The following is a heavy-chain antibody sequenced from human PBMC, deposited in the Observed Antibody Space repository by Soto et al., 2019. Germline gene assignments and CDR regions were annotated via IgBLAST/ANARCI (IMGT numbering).Heavy chain of an antibody. CDR3: ARRYSSGFDY. J-gene: IGHJ4*02. CDR2: IFYSGST. CDR1: GGSISSYY. D-gene: IGHD6-19*01. Sequence: PSETLSLTWTVSGGSISSYYWSWIRQPPGKGLEWIGYIFYSGSTNYNPSHKSRVTISVDTSKNQFSLKLSSVTAADTAVYYCARRYSSGFDYWGQGTLVTVSS. V-gene: IGHV4-59*08.